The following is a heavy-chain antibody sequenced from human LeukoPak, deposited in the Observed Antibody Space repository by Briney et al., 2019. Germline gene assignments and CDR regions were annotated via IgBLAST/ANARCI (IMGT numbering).Heavy chain of an antibody. J-gene: IGHJ4*02. CDR1: GFIFSDYC. V-gene: IGHV3-11*04. CDR2: ISSSGSTI. Sequence: GGSLRLSCAASGFIFSDYCMSWIRQAPGKGLEWVSYISSSGSTIHYADSVKGRFTISRDNAKNSLYLQMNSLRAEDTAVYYCARDPGTAMIRGGYWGQGTLVTVSS. D-gene: IGHD3-10*01. CDR3: ARDPGTAMIRGGY.